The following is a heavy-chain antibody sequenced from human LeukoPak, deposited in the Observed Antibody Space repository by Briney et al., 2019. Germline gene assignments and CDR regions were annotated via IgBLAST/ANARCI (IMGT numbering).Heavy chain of an antibody. Sequence: ASVKVSCKASGGTFSSYAISWVRQAPGQGLEWMGGIIPILGIANYAQKFQGRVTITADKSTSTAYMELSSLRSEDTAVYYCARIPGEGYYDSSGYWGAFDIWGQGTMVTVSS. CDR2: IIPILGIA. D-gene: IGHD3-22*01. CDR1: GGTFSSYA. CDR3: ARIPGEGYYDSSGYWGAFDI. J-gene: IGHJ3*02. V-gene: IGHV1-69*10.